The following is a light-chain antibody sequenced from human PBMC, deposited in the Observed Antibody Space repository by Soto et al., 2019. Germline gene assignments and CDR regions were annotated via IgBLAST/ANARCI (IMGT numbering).Light chain of an antibody. Sequence: QSVLTQPAYLSGSPGQSITISCSGTSRDIGAYNLVSWYQQLPGKAPKLLIYEVRSRPSGISYRFSGSKSGTTASLTISSLLPEDEADYYCSAYTARSNLVFGGGTKLTVL. CDR1: SRDIGAYNL. CDR2: EVR. CDR3: SAYTARSNLV. J-gene: IGLJ2*01. V-gene: IGLV2-14*01.